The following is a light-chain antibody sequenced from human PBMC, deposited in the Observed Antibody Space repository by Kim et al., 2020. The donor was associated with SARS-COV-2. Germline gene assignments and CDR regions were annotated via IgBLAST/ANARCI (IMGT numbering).Light chain of an antibody. CDR1: QSISSY. CDR3: QQSYSTPLT. J-gene: IGKJ4*01. Sequence: ASVGDRVTINCRASQSISSYLNWYQQKPGKAPKLLIYAASSLQSGVLSRFSGSGSGTDFTLTISSLQPEDFATYYCQQSYSTPLTFGGGTKVDIK. CDR2: AAS. V-gene: IGKV1-39*01.